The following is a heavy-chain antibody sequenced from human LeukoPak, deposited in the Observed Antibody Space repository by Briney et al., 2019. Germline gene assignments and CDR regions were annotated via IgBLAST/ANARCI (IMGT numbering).Heavy chain of an antibody. CDR2: INSDGSST. D-gene: IGHD2-15*01. V-gene: IGHV3-74*01. CDR3: ARAWSAATPFDY. CDR1: GFTFSSYW. J-gene: IGHJ4*02. Sequence: QAGGSLRLSCAASGFTFSSYWMHWVRQAPGKGLAWVSRINSDGSSTSYADSVKGRFTISRDNAKNTLYLQMNSLRAEDTAVYYCARAWSAATPFDYWGQGTLVTVSS.